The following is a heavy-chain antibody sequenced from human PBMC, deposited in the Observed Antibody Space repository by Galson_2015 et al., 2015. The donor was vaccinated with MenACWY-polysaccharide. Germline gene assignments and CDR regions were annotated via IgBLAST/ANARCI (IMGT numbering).Heavy chain of an antibody. CDR1: GFTFNSYP. V-gene: IGHV3-23*01. CDR3: AKPCLSTGVRSDVDY. D-gene: IGHD3-10*01. J-gene: IGHJ4*02. CDR2: VGSSGAST. Sequence: SLRLSCAVSGFTFNSYPMSWVRQAPGKGLEWVSGVGSSGASTYYADSVKGRFTISRDNSRNTLYLQRNSLRAEDTAIYYCAKPCLSTGVRSDVDYWGQGTLVTVSS.